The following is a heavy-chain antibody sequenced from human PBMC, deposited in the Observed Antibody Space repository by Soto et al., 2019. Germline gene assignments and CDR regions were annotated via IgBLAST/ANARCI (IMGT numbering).Heavy chain of an antibody. CDR3: ASLPWANYYYYGMDV. V-gene: IGHV1-8*01. D-gene: IGHD7-27*01. CDR2: MNPNSGNT. Sequence: ASVKVSCKASGYTFTSYDINWVRQATGQGLEWMGWMNPNSGNTGYAQKFQGRVTMTRDTSISTAYMELSSLRSEDTAVYYCASLPWANYYYYGMDVWGQGTTVTVSS. J-gene: IGHJ6*02. CDR1: GYTFTSYD.